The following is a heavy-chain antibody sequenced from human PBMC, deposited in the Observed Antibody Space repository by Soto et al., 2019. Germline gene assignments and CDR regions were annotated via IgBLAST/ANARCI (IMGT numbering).Heavy chain of an antibody. CDR3: ARVRGYCSSTSCLGAFDI. V-gene: IGHV3-33*01. CDR1: GFTFSSYG. CDR2: IWYDGSNK. Sequence: GGSLRLSCAASGFTFSSYGMHWVRQAPGKGLEWVAVIWYDGSNKYYADSVKGRFTISRDNSKNTLYLQMNSLRAEDTAVYYCARVRGYCSSTSCLGAFDIWGQGTMVTVSS. D-gene: IGHD2-2*01. J-gene: IGHJ3*02.